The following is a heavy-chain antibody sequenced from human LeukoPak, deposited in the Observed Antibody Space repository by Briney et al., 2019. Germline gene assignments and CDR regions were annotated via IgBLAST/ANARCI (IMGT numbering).Heavy chain of an antibody. Sequence: GESLKISCKGSGYSFTSHWIGWGRQIPRKGLEWMGPIYPGDSDTRYSPSFQGQVTISADKSISTAYLQWSSLKESDTVMYYCASSYDILTGYSDAFDIWGQGTMVTVSS. CDR2: IYPGDSDT. CDR3: ASSYDILTGYSDAFDI. V-gene: IGHV5-51*01. J-gene: IGHJ3*02. CDR1: GYSFTSHW. D-gene: IGHD3-9*01.